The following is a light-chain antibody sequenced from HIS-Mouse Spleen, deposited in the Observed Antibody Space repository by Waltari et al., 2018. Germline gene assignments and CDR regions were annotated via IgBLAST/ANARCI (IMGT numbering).Light chain of an antibody. V-gene: IGLV6-57*02. Sequence: NFMLPQPHSVSESPGKTVTISCTGRSGSIASNYVQWDQQRPGSAPTTVIYEDNQRPSGVPDRFSGSIDSSSNSASLTISGLKTEDEADYYCQSYDSSNQRVFGGGTKLTVL. CDR2: EDN. CDR1: SGSIASNY. CDR3: QSYDSSNQRV. J-gene: IGLJ2*01.